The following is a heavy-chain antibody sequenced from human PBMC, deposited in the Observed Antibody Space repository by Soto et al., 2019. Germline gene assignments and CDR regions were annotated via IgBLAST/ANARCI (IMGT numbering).Heavy chain of an antibody. CDR1: GLTFRSHA. D-gene: IGHD3-3*01. J-gene: IGHJ6*02. CDR2: ISGSGGST. V-gene: IGHV3-23*01. Sequence: GVLLRLSCAASGLTFRSHAMSWVRQDQGKGLEWVSAISGSGGSTYYADSVKGRFTISRDNSKNTLYLQMNGLRAEDTAVYYCAKYLLRFLEWSDYYYYGMDVWGQGTTVTVSS. CDR3: AKYLLRFLEWSDYYYYGMDV.